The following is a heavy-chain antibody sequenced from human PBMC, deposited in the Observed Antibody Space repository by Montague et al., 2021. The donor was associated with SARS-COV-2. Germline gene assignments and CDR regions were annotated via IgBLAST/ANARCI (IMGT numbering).Heavy chain of an antibody. CDR1: GGSISSSSYY. V-gene: IGHV4-39*07. Sequence: SETLSLTCTVSGGSISSSSYYWGWIRQPPGKGLEWIGSIYYSGRTXYKPSLKSRVTISVDTSKNQFSLKLSSVTAADTAVYYCARDTRITLIVVVQGYGMDVWGQGTTVTVSS. D-gene: IGHD3-22*01. CDR2: IYYSGRT. J-gene: IGHJ6*02. CDR3: ARDTRITLIVVVQGYGMDV.